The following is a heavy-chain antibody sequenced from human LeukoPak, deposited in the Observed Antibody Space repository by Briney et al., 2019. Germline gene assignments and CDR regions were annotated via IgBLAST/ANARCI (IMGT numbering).Heavy chain of an antibody. CDR3: ARVHGHNLGTLDY. V-gene: IGHV4-34*01. CDR1: GGSFSGDY. CDR2: INHSGNT. J-gene: IGHJ4*02. Sequence: PSETLSLSCAVYGGSFSGDYWSWIRQPPGKGLQWIGEINHSGNTNNNPSLKSRVTMSVDTSKNQLPLNLTSVTAADTAVYYCARVHGHNLGTLDYWGQGILVTVPS. D-gene: IGHD5-24*01.